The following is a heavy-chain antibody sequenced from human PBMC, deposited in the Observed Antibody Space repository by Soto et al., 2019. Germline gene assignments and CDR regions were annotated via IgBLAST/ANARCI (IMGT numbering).Heavy chain of an antibody. CDR2: ISYDGSNK. CDR3: ARDGNAGFGFLDCSSTSCYMVYYYYGMDV. CDR1: GFTFSSYA. V-gene: IGHV3-30-3*01. D-gene: IGHD2-2*02. Sequence: PVGSLRLSCAASGFTFSSYAMHWVRQAPGKGLEWVAVISYDGSNKYYADSVKGRFTISRDNSKNTLYLQMNSLRAEDTAVYYCARDGNAGFGFLDCSSTSCYMVYYYYGMDVWGQGTTVTVSS. J-gene: IGHJ6*02.